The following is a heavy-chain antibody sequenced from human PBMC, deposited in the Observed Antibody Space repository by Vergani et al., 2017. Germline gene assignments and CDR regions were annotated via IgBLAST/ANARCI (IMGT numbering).Heavy chain of an antibody. CDR1: GDSISTSSYA. Sequence: QMQLQESGPGLVKPSETLSLSCTVSGDSISTSSYAWGWIRQPPGKTLEWIGTVFYGGRTSYNPSLKSRVTLSLDTSKKQISLHLTSVTAADTAVYYCARDLGYSGYAYDNWFDPWGQGTLVTVSS. D-gene: IGHD5-12*01. CDR3: ARDLGYSGYAYDNWFDP. V-gene: IGHV4-39*02. CDR2: VFYGGRT. J-gene: IGHJ5*02.